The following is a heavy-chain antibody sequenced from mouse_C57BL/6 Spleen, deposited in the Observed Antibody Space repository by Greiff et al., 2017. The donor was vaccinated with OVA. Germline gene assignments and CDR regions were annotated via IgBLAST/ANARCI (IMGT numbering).Heavy chain of an antibody. J-gene: IGHJ2*01. Sequence: QVQLQQPGAELVRPGSSVKLSCKASGYTFTSYWMHWVKQRPIQGLEWIGNIDPSDSETHYTQKFKDKATLTVDKSSSTAYMQLSSLTSEDSAVYYCARRSSSGYPYYLDYWGQGTTLTVSS. V-gene: IGHV1-52*01. CDR2: IDPSDSET. CDR3: ARRSSSGYPYYLDY. D-gene: IGHD3-2*02. CDR1: GYTFTSYW.